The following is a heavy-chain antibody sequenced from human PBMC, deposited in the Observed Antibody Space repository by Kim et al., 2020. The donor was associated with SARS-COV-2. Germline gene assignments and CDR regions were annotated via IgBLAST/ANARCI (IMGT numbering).Heavy chain of an antibody. J-gene: IGHJ2*01. Sequence: GGSLRLSCAASGFTFSSYAMSWVRQAPGKGLEWVSAISGSGGSTYYADSVKGRFTISRDNSKNTLYLQMNSLRAEDTAVYYCAKDQGYYDILTGPARGWYFDLWGRGTLVTVSS. V-gene: IGHV3-23*01. CDR2: ISGSGGST. CDR1: GFTFSSYA. D-gene: IGHD3-9*01. CDR3: AKDQGYYDILTGPARGWYFDL.